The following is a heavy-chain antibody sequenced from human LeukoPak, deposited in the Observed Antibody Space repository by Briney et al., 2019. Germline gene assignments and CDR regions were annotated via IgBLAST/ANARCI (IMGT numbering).Heavy chain of an antibody. CDR3: ASWAVGY. CDR1: GGSFSSYY. CDR2: INHSGST. V-gene: IGHV4-34*01. Sequence: SETLSLTCAVYGGSFSSYYWSWIRQPPGKGLEWIGEINHSGSTNYNPSLKSRVTISVDTSKNQFSLKLSSVTAADTAVYYCASWAVGYWGQGTLVTVSS. J-gene: IGHJ4*02. D-gene: IGHD3-16*01.